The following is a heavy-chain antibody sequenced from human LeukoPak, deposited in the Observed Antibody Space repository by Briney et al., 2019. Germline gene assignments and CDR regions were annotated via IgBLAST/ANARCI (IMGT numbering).Heavy chain of an antibody. J-gene: IGHJ4*02. CDR1: GFTFNNYA. Sequence: GVSLRLSCAASGFTFNNYAMSWVRQAPGKGLEWVSAIGSGGGTYYADSVKGRFTISRDNSKNTLYLQMNSLRAEDTAVYYCAKTRRWEIAAAGTFDYWGQGTLVTVSS. CDR3: AKTRRWEIAAAGTFDY. V-gene: IGHV3-23*01. CDR2: IGSGGGT. D-gene: IGHD6-13*01.